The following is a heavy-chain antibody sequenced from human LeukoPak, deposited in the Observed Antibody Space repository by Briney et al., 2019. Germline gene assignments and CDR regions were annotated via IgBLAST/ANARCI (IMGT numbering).Heavy chain of an antibody. CDR3: AELGITMIGGV. CDR1: GYTFTGYY. D-gene: IGHD3-10*02. Sequence: SVKVSCKASGYTFTGYYMHWVRQAPGQGLEWMGGIIPIFGTANYAQKFQGRVTITADKSTSTAYMELSSLRSEDTAVYYCAELGITMIGGVWGKGTTVTISS. V-gene: IGHV1-69*06. CDR2: IIPIFGTA. J-gene: IGHJ6*04.